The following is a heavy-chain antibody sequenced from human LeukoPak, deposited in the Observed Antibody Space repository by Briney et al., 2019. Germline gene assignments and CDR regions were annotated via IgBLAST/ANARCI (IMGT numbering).Heavy chain of an antibody. D-gene: IGHD2-21*02. Sequence: SETLSLTCTVSGGSISSYYWSWIRQPPGKGLEWIGYIYYSGSTNYNPSLKSRVTMSVDTSRNQFSLRLTSVTAADTAVYYCARGGGKYCGGDCYSDYWGQGTLVTVSS. CDR1: GGSISSYY. CDR3: ARGGGKYCGGDCYSDY. CDR2: IYYSGST. J-gene: IGHJ4*02. V-gene: IGHV4-59*12.